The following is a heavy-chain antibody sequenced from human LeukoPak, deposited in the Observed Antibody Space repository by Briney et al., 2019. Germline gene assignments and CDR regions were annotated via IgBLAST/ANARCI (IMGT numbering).Heavy chain of an antibody. D-gene: IGHD3-3*01. CDR1: GFTFSSYG. CDR3: ARVGDFWSGYPDY. CDR2: IWYDGSNK. Sequence: GRSLRLSCAASGFTFSSYGMHWVRQAPGKGLEWVAVIWYDGSNKYYADSVKGRFTISRDNSKNTLYLQMNSLRAEDTAVYYCARVGDFWSGYPDYWGQGTLVTVSS. J-gene: IGHJ4*02. V-gene: IGHV3-33*01.